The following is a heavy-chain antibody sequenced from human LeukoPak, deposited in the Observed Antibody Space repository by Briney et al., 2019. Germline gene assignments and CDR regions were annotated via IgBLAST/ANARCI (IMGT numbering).Heavy chain of an antibody. CDR2: IIPIFGTA. V-gene: IGHV1-69*01. CDR3: AKVAADGGGYYYYYYMDV. Sequence: SVKVSCKASGGSFSSYVITWVRQAPGQGLEWMGGIIPIFGTANYAQKFQGRVTITADESTSTAYMELSSLRSEDTAVYYCAKVAADGGGYYYYYYMDVWGKGTTVTVSS. CDR1: GGSFSSYV. D-gene: IGHD2-15*01. J-gene: IGHJ6*03.